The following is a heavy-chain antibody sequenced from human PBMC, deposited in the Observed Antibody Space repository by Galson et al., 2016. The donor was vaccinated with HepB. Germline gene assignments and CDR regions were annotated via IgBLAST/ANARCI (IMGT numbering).Heavy chain of an antibody. V-gene: IGHV3-30-3*01. J-gene: IGHJ4*02. Sequence: SLRLSCAASGFTFSSYTMHWARQAPGKGLEWVAVIWFDGTNDYYADSVKGRFTISRDNSKNTLYLQMNSLRAEDTAVYYCAKDPSQKYYFDYWGQGTLVPVSS. CDR1: GFTFSSYT. CDR3: AKDPSQKYYFDY. CDR2: IWFDGTND.